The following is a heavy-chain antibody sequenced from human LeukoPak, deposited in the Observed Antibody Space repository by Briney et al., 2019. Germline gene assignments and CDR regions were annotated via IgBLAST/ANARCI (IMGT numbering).Heavy chain of an antibody. D-gene: IGHD3-10*01. V-gene: IGHV4-61*01. CDR3: AREASLVRGIFITRYGLDV. CDR2: ITYNENT. CDR1: GDSLTSGTYY. Sequence: PSETLSLTCTVSGDSLTSGTYYWPWIRQPPGKGLEWIAYITYNENTNYNPSLKSRLTISLDTSSNQFSLRLSSVTAADTAIYYRAREASLVRGIFITRYGLDVWGRGTTVTVSS. J-gene: IGHJ6*04.